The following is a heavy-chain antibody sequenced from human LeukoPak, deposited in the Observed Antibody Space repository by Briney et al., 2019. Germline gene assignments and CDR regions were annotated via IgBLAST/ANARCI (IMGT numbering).Heavy chain of an antibody. D-gene: IGHD1-14*01. Sequence: PGGSLRLSCAASGFTFSGHWMSWVRQAPGKGLEWVANINQGGSDKYYVDSVKGRFTISRDNANNLLYLHINSLRGEDTAVYYCTRDRSRAEDDWGQGTLVTVSS. CDR3: TRDRSRAEDD. CDR2: INQGGSDK. V-gene: IGHV3-7*01. CDR1: GFTFSGHW. J-gene: IGHJ4*02.